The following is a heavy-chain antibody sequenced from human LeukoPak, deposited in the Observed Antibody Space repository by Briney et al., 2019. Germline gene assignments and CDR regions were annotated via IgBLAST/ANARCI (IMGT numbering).Heavy chain of an antibody. V-gene: IGHV3-30*14. Sequence: SGGSLRLSCAASGFTFRSFAMHWVRQAPGKGLEWVAVISYDGSNKYYADSVKGRFTISRDNSKNTLYLQMNSLRAEDTAVYYCARDLLFYDSSGNRDAFDIWGQGTMVTVSS. CDR1: GFTFRSFA. D-gene: IGHD3-22*01. J-gene: IGHJ3*02. CDR3: ARDLLFYDSSGNRDAFDI. CDR2: ISYDGSNK.